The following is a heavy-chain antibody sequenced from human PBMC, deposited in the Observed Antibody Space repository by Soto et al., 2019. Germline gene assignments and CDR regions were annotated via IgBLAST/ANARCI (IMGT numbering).Heavy chain of an antibody. CDR2: VYWDDSK. CDR3: AHCRGGVASF. J-gene: IGHJ4*02. D-gene: IGHD2-2*01. V-gene: IGHV2-5*02. CDR1: GFSLSTRDVG. Sequence: QITLNESGPTLVKPTQTLTLTCTFSGFSLSTRDVGVRWIRQPPGEALEWLGVVYWDDSKTYSPSLESRLTITKDTSKNQVVLRMTKMDPVDTATYYCAHCRGGVASFWGQGTLVTVTS.